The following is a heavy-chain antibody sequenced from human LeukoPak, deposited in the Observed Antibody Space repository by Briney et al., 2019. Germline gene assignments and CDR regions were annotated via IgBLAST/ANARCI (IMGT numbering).Heavy chain of an antibody. V-gene: IGHV3-74*01. CDR1: GFTFSSYV. Sequence: PGGSLRLSCAASGFTFSSYVMSWVRQAPGKALVWVSRIKSDGTNTDYADSVKGRFTISRDNAKNTLYLQMNSLRTEDTAVYFCVRAVGADFEYWGQGTLVTVSS. CDR3: VRAVGADFEY. J-gene: IGHJ4*02. D-gene: IGHD1-26*01. CDR2: IKSDGTNT.